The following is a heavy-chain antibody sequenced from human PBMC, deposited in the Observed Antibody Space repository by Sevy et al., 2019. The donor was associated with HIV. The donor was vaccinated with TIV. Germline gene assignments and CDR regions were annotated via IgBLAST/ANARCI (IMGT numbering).Heavy chain of an antibody. V-gene: IGHV3-15*01. J-gene: IGHJ2*01. CDR2: IQSKSEGGTT. D-gene: IGHD4-17*01. Sequence: GGFLRLSCAASGFTFSNVWTSWVRQASGKGLEWVGRIQSKSEGGTTDYAAPVKGRFSISRDESSDTLYLQMNSLKTEDTAIYYRTTMMRLYGDPNFWYFDLWGRGTLVTVSS. CDR1: GFTFSNVW. CDR3: TTMMRLYGDPNFWYFDL.